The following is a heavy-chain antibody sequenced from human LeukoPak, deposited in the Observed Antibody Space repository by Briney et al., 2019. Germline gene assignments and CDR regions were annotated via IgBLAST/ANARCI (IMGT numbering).Heavy chain of an antibody. Sequence: ASVKASCKASGGTFSSYAISWVRQAPGQGLEWMGGIIPIFGTANYAQKFQGRVTITADKSTSTAYMELSSLRSEDTAVYYCAREKPHPTPLKPVIAVAGNQSPDAFDNWGQGTMVTVSS. D-gene: IGHD6-19*01. V-gene: IGHV1-69*06. CDR3: AREKPHPTPLKPVIAVAGNQSPDAFDN. CDR2: IIPIFGTA. J-gene: IGHJ3*02. CDR1: GGTFSSYA.